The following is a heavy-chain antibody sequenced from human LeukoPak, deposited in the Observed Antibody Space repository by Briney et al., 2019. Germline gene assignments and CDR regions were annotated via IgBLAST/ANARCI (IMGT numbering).Heavy chain of an antibody. V-gene: IGHV3-33*08. CDR1: GFTFSSYS. J-gene: IGHJ4*02. CDR2: IWYDGSNK. CDR3: ARALYYDILTGNDY. D-gene: IGHD3-9*01. Sequence: GGPLRLSCAASGFTFSSYSMNRVRQAPGKGLEWVAVIWYDGSNKYYADSVKGRFTISRDNSKNTLYLQMNSLRAEDTAVYYCARALYYDILTGNDYWGQGTLVTVSS.